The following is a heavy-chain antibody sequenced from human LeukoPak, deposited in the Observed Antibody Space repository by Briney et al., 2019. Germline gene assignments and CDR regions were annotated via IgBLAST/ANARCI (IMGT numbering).Heavy chain of an antibody. CDR2: INHSGST. CDR3: ARGPSIQLWSDPYYYYGMDV. D-gene: IGHD5-18*01. CDR1: GGSFSGYY. V-gene: IGHV4-34*01. J-gene: IGHJ6*02. Sequence: SETLSLTCAVYGGSFSGYYWSWIRQPPGKGLEWIGEINHSGSTNYNPSLKSRVTISVDTSKNQFSLKLSSVTAADTAVYYCARGPSIQLWSDPYYYYGMDVWGQGXXVTVSS.